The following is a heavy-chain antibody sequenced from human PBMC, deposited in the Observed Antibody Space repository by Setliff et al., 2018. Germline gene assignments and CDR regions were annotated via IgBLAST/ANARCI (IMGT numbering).Heavy chain of an antibody. D-gene: IGHD3-3*01. V-gene: IGHV3-23*01. CDR2: ISASGGST. CDR1: GFTFNNYA. J-gene: IGHJ4*02. Sequence: PGGSLRLSCAASGFTFNNYAMSWVHQAPGKGLEWVLSISASGGSTYYADSVKGRFTISRDNSKNTLYLQMNSLRPEDTAVYYCAGDKPLQHNYNFWSGYCPYWGQGTLVTVSS. CDR3: AGDKPLQHNYNFWSGYCPY.